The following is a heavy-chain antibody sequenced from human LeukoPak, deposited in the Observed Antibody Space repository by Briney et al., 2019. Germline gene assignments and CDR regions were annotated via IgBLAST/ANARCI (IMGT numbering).Heavy chain of an antibody. CDR2: INHSGST. CDR1: GGSFSGYY. D-gene: IGHD2-2*01. V-gene: IGHV4-34*01. CDR3: ARRPLGYCSSTSCRNWRGAFDI. J-gene: IGHJ3*02. Sequence: KSSETLSLTCAVYGGSFSGYYWSWIRQPPGKGLEWIGEINHSGSTNYNPSLKSRVTISVDTSKNQFSLKLSSVTAADTAVYYCARRPLGYCSSTSCRNWRGAFDIWGQGTMVTVSS.